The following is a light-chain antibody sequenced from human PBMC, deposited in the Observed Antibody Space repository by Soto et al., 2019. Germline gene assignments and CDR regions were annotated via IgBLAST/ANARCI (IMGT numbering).Light chain of an antibody. J-gene: IGKJ1*01. CDR2: GAS. CDR1: QSVTTQ. CDR3: QQYGGSTRT. Sequence: IVLTQSPGTLSLSPGKRATLSCRASQSVTTQLAWYQQKPGQAPRLIIHGASSRATGVPDRITGSGSGTDFTLSISRLAPEDFAVYYCQQYGGSTRTFGQGTKVEIK. V-gene: IGKV3-20*01.